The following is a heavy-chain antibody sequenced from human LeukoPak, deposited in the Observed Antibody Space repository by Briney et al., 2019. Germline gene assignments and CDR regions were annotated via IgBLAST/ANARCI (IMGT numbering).Heavy chain of an antibody. CDR2: IIPILGIA. J-gene: IGHJ4*02. Sequence: ASVKVSCKASGGTFSSYAISWVRQAPGQGLEWMGRIIPILGIANYAQKFQGRVTITADKSTSTAYMELSSLRSEDTAVYYCARNYDSSGYYYFVWGQGTLVTVSS. CDR3: ARNYDSSGYYYFV. D-gene: IGHD3-22*01. CDR1: GGTFSSYA. V-gene: IGHV1-69*04.